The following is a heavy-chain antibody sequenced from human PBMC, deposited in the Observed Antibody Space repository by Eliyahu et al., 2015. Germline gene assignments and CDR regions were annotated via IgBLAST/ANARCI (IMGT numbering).Heavy chain of an antibody. CDR3: ARDLYYGSGSYYVPSFDY. J-gene: IGHJ4*02. CDR1: GFPFXXXA. V-gene: IGHV3-64*01. CDR2: ISSNGGST. D-gene: IGHD3-10*01. Sequence: EVQLVESGGGLVQPGGSLRLSCAASGFPFXXXAXHWVRQAPGKGLEYVSAISSNGGSTYYANSVKGRFTISRDNSKNTLYLQMGSLRAEDMAVYYCARDLYYGSGSYYVPSFDYWGQGTLVTVSS.